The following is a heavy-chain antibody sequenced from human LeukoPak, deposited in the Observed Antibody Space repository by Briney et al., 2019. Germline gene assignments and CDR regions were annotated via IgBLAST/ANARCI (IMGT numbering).Heavy chain of an antibody. CDR3: ARHSVSGADDY. V-gene: IGHV4-39*01. CDR2: VYYDGST. J-gene: IGHJ4*02. D-gene: IGHD6-19*01. Sequence: PSETLSLTCTVSGGSISITSYYWAWIRQPPGKGLEWIASVYYDGSTYYTPSLKSRLTISADTSRNQFSLKMSSVTAADTAVYYCARHSVSGADDYWGQGSLVTVSS. CDR1: GGSISITSYY.